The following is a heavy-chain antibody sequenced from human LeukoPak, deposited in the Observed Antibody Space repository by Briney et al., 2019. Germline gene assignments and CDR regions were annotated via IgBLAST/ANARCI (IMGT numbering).Heavy chain of an antibody. D-gene: IGHD3-10*01. Sequence: ASVKVSCKASGYTFTGSGWYLYWLRQAPGQGLECVGWIHPNNGATLYAQKFQRSVAMTTDTSISTAYMELSRLRPEDSAMYYCARDGPAQMVDFDYWGQGTLVTVSS. CDR3: ARDGPAQMVDFDY. J-gene: IGHJ4*02. CDR2: IHPNNGAT. CDR1: GYTFTGSGWY. V-gene: IGHV1-2*02.